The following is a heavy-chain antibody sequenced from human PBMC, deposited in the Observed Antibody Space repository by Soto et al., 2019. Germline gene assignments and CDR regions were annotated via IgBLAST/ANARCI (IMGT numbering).Heavy chain of an antibody. CDR3: ARRFDS. Sequence: EVQLVESGGGLVQPGGSLRLSCAASGFTFNNYNMNWVRQAPGKGLEWISCISSSGSTIYYADSVKGRFTISRDSAQNSLYLQMNGLRAEDTAVYFCARRFDSWGRGTLVTVSS. CDR1: GFTFNNYN. J-gene: IGHJ4*02. V-gene: IGHV3-48*01. CDR2: ISSSGSTI.